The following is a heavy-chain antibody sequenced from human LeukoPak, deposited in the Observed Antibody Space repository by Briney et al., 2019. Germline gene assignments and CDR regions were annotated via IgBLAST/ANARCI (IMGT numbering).Heavy chain of an antibody. CDR3: ARDSSYYDLTRYPHHVFYI. V-gene: IGHV4-31*03. Sequence: PSETLSLTCTVSDDSITSGSYSWSWIRHHPGKGLEWIGYIKNSGTTHYNPSLKSRVTISVDTSKNQFSLKKTSVTAPDTAVYYCARDSSYYDLTRYPHHVFYICGPGTIVSVSS. CDR1: DDSITSGSYS. J-gene: IGHJ3*02. D-gene: IGHD3-9*01. CDR2: IKNSGTT.